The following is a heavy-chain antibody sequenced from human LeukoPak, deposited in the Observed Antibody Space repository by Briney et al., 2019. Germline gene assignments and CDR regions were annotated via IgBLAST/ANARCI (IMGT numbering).Heavy chain of an antibody. D-gene: IGHD1-26*01. CDR3: ARRGWELYGEDY. J-gene: IGHJ4*02. V-gene: IGHV4-39*07. CDR2: IYYSGST. Sequence: SETLSLTCTVSGGSISSSSYYWGWIRQPPGKGLEWIGSIYYSGSTYYNPSLKSRVTISVDTSKNQFSLKLSSVTAADTAVYYCARRGWELYGEDYWGQGTLVTVSS. CDR1: GGSISSSSYY.